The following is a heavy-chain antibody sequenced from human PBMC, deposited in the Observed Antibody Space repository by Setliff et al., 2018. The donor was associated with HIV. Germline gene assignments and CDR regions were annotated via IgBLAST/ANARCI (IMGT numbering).Heavy chain of an antibody. V-gene: IGHV3-48*01. CDR1: GFTFSSYS. CDR2: ISSSSSTI. Sequence: GGSLRLSCAASGFTFSSYSMNWVRQAPGKGLEWVSYISSSSSTIYYADSVKGRFTISRDNAKNSLYLQMNSLRAEDTAVYYCASGGGGYSGSRWFDYWGRGTLVTVSS. J-gene: IGHJ4*02. CDR3: ASGGGGYSGSRWFDY. D-gene: IGHD2-21*02.